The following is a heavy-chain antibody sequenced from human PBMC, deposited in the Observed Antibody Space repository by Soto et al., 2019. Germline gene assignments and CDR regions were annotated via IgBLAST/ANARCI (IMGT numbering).Heavy chain of an antibody. CDR3: TKDPGASDDAFDI. J-gene: IGHJ3*02. Sequence: GGSLRLSCTASGITFSRYAMSWVRQAPGKGLEWVSAITGSGISTYYADSVKGRFTISRDNSKSTLYLQINSLRAEDTAVYYCTKDPGASDDAFDIWGQGTMVTVSS. CDR2: ITGSGIST. V-gene: IGHV3-23*01. D-gene: IGHD7-27*01. CDR1: GITFSRYA.